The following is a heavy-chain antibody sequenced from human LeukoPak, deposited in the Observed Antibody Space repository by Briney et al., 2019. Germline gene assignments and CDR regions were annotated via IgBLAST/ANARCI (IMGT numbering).Heavy chain of an antibody. Sequence: GGSLRLSCAASGFTFSSYSMNWVHQAPGKGLEWVSSISSSSSYIYYADSVKGRFTISRDNAKNSLYLQMNSLRAEDTAVYYCARDLEYCSGGSCYDWFDPWGQGTLVTVSS. CDR2: ISSSSSYI. V-gene: IGHV3-21*01. CDR1: GFTFSSYS. D-gene: IGHD2-15*01. J-gene: IGHJ5*02. CDR3: ARDLEYCSGGSCYDWFDP.